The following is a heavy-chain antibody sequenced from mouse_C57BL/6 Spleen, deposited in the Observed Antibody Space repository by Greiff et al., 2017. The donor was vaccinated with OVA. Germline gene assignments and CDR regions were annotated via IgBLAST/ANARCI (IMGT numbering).Heavy chain of an antibody. J-gene: IGHJ4*01. D-gene: IGHD2-2*01. V-gene: IGHV5-6*01. CDR3: ARQGLNYYAMDY. Sequence: EVNVVESGGDLVKPGGSLKLSCAASGFTFSSYGMSWVRQTPDKRLEWVATISSGGSYTYYPDSVKGRFTISRDNAKNTLYLQMSSLKSEDTAMYYCARQGLNYYAMDYWGQGTSVTVSS. CDR2: ISSGGSYT. CDR1: GFTFSSYG.